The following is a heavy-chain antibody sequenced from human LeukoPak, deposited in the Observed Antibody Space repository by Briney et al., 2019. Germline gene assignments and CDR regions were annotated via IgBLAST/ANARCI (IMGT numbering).Heavy chain of an antibody. J-gene: IGHJ6*03. CDR3: ARDTRYCTNGVCSSYYYYYMDV. D-gene: IGHD2-8*01. Sequence: PSQTLSLTCTVSGGSISSGGYYWSWIRQHPGKGLEWIGYIYYSGSTYYNPSLKSRVTISVDTSKNQFSLKLSSVTAADTAVYYCARDTRYCTNGVCSSYYYYYMDVWGKGTTVTVSS. CDR1: GGSISSGGYY. CDR2: IYYSGST. V-gene: IGHV4-31*03.